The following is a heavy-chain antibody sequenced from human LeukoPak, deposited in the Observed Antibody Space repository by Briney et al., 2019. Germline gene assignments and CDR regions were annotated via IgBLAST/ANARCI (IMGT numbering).Heavy chain of an antibody. CDR1: GYTFTGYY. D-gene: IGHD3-10*01. Sequence: GASVKVSCKASGYTFTGYYMHWVRQAPGQGLEWMGWINPNSGGTNYAQKFQGRVTMTRDTSISTAYMELSRLRSEDTAVYYCAREREYGSGSYYGRWFDPWGQGTLVTVSS. V-gene: IGHV1-2*02. J-gene: IGHJ5*02. CDR3: AREREYGSGSYYGRWFDP. CDR2: INPNSGGT.